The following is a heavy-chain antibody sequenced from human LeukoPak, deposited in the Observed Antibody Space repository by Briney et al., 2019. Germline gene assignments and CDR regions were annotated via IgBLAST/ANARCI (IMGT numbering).Heavy chain of an antibody. V-gene: IGHV4-59*02. D-gene: IGHD6-6*01. J-gene: IGHJ4*02. Sequence: SETLSLTCTVSSASVSSYFWSWIRQSPEKGLEWIGYVYHSGSSSSNPSLQSRVTISQDTSRNQVSLKMTSATAADTAVYYCAKLLGEEYWGQGTQVVVSS. CDR3: AKLLGEEY. CDR1: SASVSSYF. CDR2: VYHSGSS.